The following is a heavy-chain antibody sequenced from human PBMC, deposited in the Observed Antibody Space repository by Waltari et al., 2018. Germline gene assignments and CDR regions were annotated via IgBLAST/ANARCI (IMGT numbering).Heavy chain of an antibody. CDR3: ARERGSSSWYSDS. CDR1: GASRSGGDYY. CDR2: ISYRGTT. V-gene: IGHV4-30-4*08. J-gene: IGHJ4*02. D-gene: IGHD3-16*01. Sequence: QVQLQESGPGLVRPSQTLSLTCTVSGASRSGGDYYWARIPQPPGKGLEWIGYISYRGTTYYNPSLQSRVTILADTSKNQFSLNLRSVTATDMAVYYCARERGSSSWYSDSWGQGTLVTVSS.